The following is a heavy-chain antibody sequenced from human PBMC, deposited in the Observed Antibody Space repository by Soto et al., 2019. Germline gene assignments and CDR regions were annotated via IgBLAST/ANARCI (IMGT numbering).Heavy chain of an antibody. CDR1: GFNLSHPW. CDR3: TKGRYYDILTGYHNVAY. D-gene: IGHD3-9*01. CDR2: IKSKTDGGTA. V-gene: IGHV3-15*01. J-gene: IGHJ4*02. Sequence: EVQLVDSGGGLVKPVGYLRLSCVASGFNLSHPWMTWVRQAAGKGLEWVGRIKSKTDGGTADYAAPVKGRATISRDDSKNTVYLQMNSLKTEDTAVYYCTKGRYYDILTGYHNVAYWGQGALVTVSS.